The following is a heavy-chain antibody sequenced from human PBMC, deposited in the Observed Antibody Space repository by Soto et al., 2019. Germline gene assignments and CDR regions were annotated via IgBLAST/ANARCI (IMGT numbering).Heavy chain of an antibody. V-gene: IGHV3-23*01. CDR3: AKDPNWNYVSYFDY. CDR2: ISGSGGST. Sequence: GGSLRLSCAASGFTFSSYAMSWVRQAPGKGLEWVSAISGSGGSTYYADSVKGRFTISRDNSKNTLYLQMNSLRAEDTDVYYCAKDPNWNYVSYFDYWGQGTLVTVSS. D-gene: IGHD1-7*01. J-gene: IGHJ4*02. CDR1: GFTFSSYA.